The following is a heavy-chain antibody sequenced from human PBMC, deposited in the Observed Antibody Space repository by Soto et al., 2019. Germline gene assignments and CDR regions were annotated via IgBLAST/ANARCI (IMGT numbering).Heavy chain of an antibody. CDR1: GGSISSGGYY. J-gene: IGHJ3*02. V-gene: IGHV4-31*03. CDR2: IYYSGST. Sequence: SQTLSLTCTVSGGSISSGGYYWSWIRQHPGKGLEWIGYIYYSGSTYYNPSLKSRVTISVDTSKNQFSLKLSSVTAADTAVYYCARDVVPAAMYRRSDAFDIWGQGTMVTVSS. CDR3: ARDVVPAAMYRRSDAFDI. D-gene: IGHD2-2*01.